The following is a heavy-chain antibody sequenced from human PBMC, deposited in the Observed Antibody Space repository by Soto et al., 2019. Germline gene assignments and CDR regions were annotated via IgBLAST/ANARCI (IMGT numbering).Heavy chain of an antibody. D-gene: IGHD5-18*01. CDR3: ASGYPVRDYYGMDV. CDR2: INPNSGGT. Sequence: GASVKVSCKASGYTFTGYYMHWVRQAPGQGLEWMGWINPNSGGTNYAQKFQGRVTMTRDTSISAAYMELSRLRSDDTAVYYCASGYPVRDYYGMDVWGQGTTVTVSS. CDR1: GYTFTGYY. V-gene: IGHV1-2*02. J-gene: IGHJ6*02.